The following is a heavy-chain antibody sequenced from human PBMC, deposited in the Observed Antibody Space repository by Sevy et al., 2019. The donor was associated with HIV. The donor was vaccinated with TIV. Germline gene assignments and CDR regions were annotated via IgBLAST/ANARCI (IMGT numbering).Heavy chain of an antibody. CDR3: ASWSSGGFDY. CDR1: GFTFSSYW. CDR2: VKQDGSVK. J-gene: IGHJ4*02. Sequence: GGSLRLSCAASGFTFSSYWMNWVRQAPGKGLEWVASVKQDGSVKYYVDSVKGRFTISRGNAKNSLYLQMNSLRAEDTAVYYCASWSSGGFDYWGQGTLVTVSS. V-gene: IGHV3-7*01. D-gene: IGHD2-15*01.